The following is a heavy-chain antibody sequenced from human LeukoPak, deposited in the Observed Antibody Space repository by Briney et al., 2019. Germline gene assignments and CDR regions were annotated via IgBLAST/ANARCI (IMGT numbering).Heavy chain of an antibody. V-gene: IGHV3-33*06. CDR1: GFTFSNAG. J-gene: IGHJ6*03. CDR2: IWSDGSNE. CDR3: AKGIRGYYYYMDV. D-gene: IGHD2-15*01. Sequence: PGRSLRLSCAASGFTFSNAGMYCVRRPPGKGLELVAVIWSDGSNEYYADSVKGRFTISRDNSKDTLDLQMNSLSAEDTALYYCAKGIRGYYYYMDVWGKGTTVIVSS.